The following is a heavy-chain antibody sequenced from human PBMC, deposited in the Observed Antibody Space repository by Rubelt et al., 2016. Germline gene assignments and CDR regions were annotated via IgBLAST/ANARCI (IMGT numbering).Heavy chain of an antibody. D-gene: IGHD1-1*01. CDR2: LSNGGST. Sequence: VSGGSTSTFYWTWIRQPPGRGLEWIGNLSNGGSTNYNPSLKSRVNMSVDTSQKQFSLTLTSVTAADTAVYYCAREDFVNNWVDYWGQGTRVTVSS. CDR1: GGSTSTFY. J-gene: IGHJ4*02. CDR3: AREDFVNNWVDY. V-gene: IGHV4-59*01.